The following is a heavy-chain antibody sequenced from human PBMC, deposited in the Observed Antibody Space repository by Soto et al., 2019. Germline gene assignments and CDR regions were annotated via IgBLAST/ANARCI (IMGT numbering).Heavy chain of an antibody. V-gene: IGHV2-5*04. D-gene: IGHD2-2*01. CDR1: GFSLTTSGVG. J-gene: IGHJ6*02. CDR2: IYWNDDK. Sequence: SGPTLVNPTQTLTLTCTFSGFSLTTSGVGVGWIRQPPGKALEWLALIYWNDDKRYSPSLKSRLTITKDTSKNQVVLTMTNMDPVDTAAFYYLLSCSSSSSFHYYYYYGMDVWGQGTTVTVSS. CDR3: LLSCSSSSSFHYYYYYGMDV.